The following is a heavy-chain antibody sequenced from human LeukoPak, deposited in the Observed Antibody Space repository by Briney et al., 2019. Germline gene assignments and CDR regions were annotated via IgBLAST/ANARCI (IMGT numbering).Heavy chain of an antibody. D-gene: IGHD5-12*01. Sequence: ASVKVSCKASGYIFTGYYMHWVRQAPGQGLEWMGWMNPNSGNTGYAQKFQGRVTITRNTSISTAYMELSSLRSEDTAVYYCARALRHSDASGTVLDYWGQGTLVTVSS. CDR3: ARALRHSDASGTVLDY. CDR2: MNPNSGNT. J-gene: IGHJ4*02. V-gene: IGHV1-8*03. CDR1: GYIFTGYY.